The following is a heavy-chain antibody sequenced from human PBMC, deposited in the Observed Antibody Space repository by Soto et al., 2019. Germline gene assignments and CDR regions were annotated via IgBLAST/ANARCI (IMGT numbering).Heavy chain of an antibody. CDR1: GYTFTSYG. V-gene: IGHV1-18*01. Sequence: QVQLVQSGAEVKKPGASVKVSCKASGYTFTSYGISWVRQAPGQGLEWMGWINAYNGNTYYAQKLQGRVTMTTDTSASTAYMELRCLRSEGTAVYYCGRDLTYVGPFDIWGQGTMVTVYS. J-gene: IGHJ3*02. D-gene: IGHD7-27*01. CDR2: INAYNGNT. CDR3: GRDLTYVGPFDI.